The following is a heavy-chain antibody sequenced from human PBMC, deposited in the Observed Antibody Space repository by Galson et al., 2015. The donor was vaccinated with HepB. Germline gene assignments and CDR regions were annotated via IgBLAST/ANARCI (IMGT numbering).Heavy chain of an antibody. CDR1: GGTFSSYA. CDR3: ARAAYCSGGSCYFDY. J-gene: IGHJ4*03. D-gene: IGHD2-15*01. CDR2: IIPIFGTA. V-gene: IGHV1-69*13. Sequence: SVKVSCKASGGTFSSYAISWVRPAPGQGLEWMGGIIPIFGTANYAQKFQGRVTITADESTSTAYMELSSLRSEDTAVYYCARAAYCSGGSCYFDYWGQGTLVTVSS.